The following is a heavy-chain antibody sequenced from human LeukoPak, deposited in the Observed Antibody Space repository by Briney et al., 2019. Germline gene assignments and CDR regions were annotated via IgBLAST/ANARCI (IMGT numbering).Heavy chain of an antibody. CDR3: ATHAPKYYYDSSGYFDAFDF. J-gene: IGHJ3*01. CDR2: IYPGDSDT. CDR1: GYSFTSYW. V-gene: IGHV5-51*01. D-gene: IGHD3-22*01. Sequence: GESLKISCKGSGYSFTSYWIGFVRQMPGKGLEWMGIIYPGDSDTGYSPSFQGQVTISARKSISTAYLHSSSLQASHTPMSYCATHAPKYYYDSSGYFDAFDFWGQGTMVTVSS.